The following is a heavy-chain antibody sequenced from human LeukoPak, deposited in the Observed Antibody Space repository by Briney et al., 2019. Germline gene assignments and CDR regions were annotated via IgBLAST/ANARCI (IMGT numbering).Heavy chain of an antibody. CDR3: AREMRRLGDQPGWAFDI. CDR1: GFTLSSYW. CDR2: IKKDGSEK. J-gene: IGHJ3*02. V-gene: IGHV3-7*01. D-gene: IGHD3-16*01. Sequence: GGSLRLSCAASGFTLSSYWMSWVRQAPGKGLEWVANIKKDGSEKYYVDSVKGRFTISRDNAKTSLYLQMNSLRAEDTAVYYCAREMRRLGDQPGWAFDIWGQGTMVTVSS.